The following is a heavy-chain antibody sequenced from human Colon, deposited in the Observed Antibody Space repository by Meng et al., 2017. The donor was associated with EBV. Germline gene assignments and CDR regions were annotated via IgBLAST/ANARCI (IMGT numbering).Heavy chain of an antibody. V-gene: IGHV4-31*03. D-gene: IGHD6-19*01. Sequence: QEQLQESGPGLVTPSQTLSLTCSVSCGSVSSGGYCWTWIRQHPGKGLEWFGHIYYSGSTFYNPSLKRRVIISIDTSKNQFSLNLRSVTAADTAVYYCARVSSGWDYFDYWGQGTLVTVSS. J-gene: IGHJ4*02. CDR2: IYYSGST. CDR3: ARVSSGWDYFDY. CDR1: CGSVSSGGYC.